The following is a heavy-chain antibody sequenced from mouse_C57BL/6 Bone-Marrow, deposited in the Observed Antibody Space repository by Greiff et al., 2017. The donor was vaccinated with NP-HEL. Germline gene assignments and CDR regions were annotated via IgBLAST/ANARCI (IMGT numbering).Heavy chain of an antibody. J-gene: IGHJ2*01. D-gene: IGHD1-1*02. Sequence: QVQLQQPGAELAKPGASVKLSCKASGYTFTSYWMHWVKQRPGQGLEWIGYINPTSGYTNYNQKFKDKATLTVDTSSSTAYMQLSSLTYEGCAVYYCEGGDCDDFGCWGKGATLSVAS. CDR3: EGGDCDDFGC. CDR2: INPTSGYT. V-gene: IGHV1-7*01. CDR1: GYTFTSYW.